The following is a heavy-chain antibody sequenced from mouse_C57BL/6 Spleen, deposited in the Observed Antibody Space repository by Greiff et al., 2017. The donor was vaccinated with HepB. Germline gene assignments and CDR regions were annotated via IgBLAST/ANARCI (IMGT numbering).Heavy chain of an antibody. CDR1: GYTFTSYW. V-gene: IGHV1-69*01. CDR3: ARGPNWDGGY. D-gene: IGHD4-1*01. Sequence: QVQLQQPGAELVMPGASVKLSCKASGYTFTSYWMHWVKQRPGQGLEWIGEIDPSDSYTNYNQKFKGKSTLTVDKSSSTAYMQLSSLTSEDSAVYYCARGPNWDGGYWGQGTTLTVSS. J-gene: IGHJ2*01. CDR2: IDPSDSYT.